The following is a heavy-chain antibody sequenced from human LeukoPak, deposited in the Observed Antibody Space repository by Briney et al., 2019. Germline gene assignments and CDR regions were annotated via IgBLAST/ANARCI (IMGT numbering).Heavy chain of an antibody. CDR1: GGSINSYY. D-gene: IGHD3-22*01. J-gene: IGHJ4*02. V-gene: IGHV4-4*07. CDR2: IYTSGTT. CDR3: ASTTYDYDTSGHYFLDY. Sequence: SETLSLTCTVSGGSINSYYWSWIRQPAGKGLEWIGRIYTSGTTNYNPSLKSRITMSVDTSKNHFSLQLRSVTAADTAVYYCASTTYDYDTSGHYFLDYWGQGSLVTVSS.